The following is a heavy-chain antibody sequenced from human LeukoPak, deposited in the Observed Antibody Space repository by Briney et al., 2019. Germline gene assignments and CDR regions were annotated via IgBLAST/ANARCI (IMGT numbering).Heavy chain of an antibody. CDR2: ISGSGGST. J-gene: IGHJ4*02. Sequence: GGSLRLSCAPSGFIFSSHAMSGVRQAPGEGREWVSAISGSGGSTHYADSVKGRFTISRDNSKNTVYLQMNSRRGEDTAVYYCAKLKSIAVAGYFDYWGGGTLVTVSS. CDR1: GFIFSSHA. CDR3: AKLKSIAVAGYFDY. V-gene: IGHV3-23*01. D-gene: IGHD6-19*01.